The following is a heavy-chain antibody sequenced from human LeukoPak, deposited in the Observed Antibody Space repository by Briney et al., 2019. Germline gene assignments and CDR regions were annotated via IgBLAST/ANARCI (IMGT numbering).Heavy chain of an antibody. V-gene: IGHV1-2*02. D-gene: IGHD2-2*01. CDR2: IDPNGGGT. CDR1: GYIFTDYF. J-gene: IGHJ4*02. CDR3: TRGRTVAPGAAPPFDY. Sequence: ASVRVSCKAYGYIFTDYFIHWVRQAPGQGLEWMGWIDPNGGGTKLAQKFQGRVTLTRDTSISTAYMELISLESDDTAVYYCTRGRTVAPGAAPPFDYWGQETLVIVSS.